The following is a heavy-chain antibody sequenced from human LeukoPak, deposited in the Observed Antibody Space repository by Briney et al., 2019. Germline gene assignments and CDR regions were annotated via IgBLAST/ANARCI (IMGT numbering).Heavy chain of an antibody. CDR2: ISGSGGST. CDR3: AKDQVHYYDSSGLFDY. CDR1: GFTFSSYA. V-gene: IGHV3-23*01. D-gene: IGHD3-22*01. J-gene: IGHJ4*02. Sequence: GGSLRLSRAASGFTFSSYAMSWVRQAPGKGLEWVSAISGSGGSTYYADSVKGRFTISRDNSKNTLYLQMNSLRAEDTAVYYCAKDQVHYYDSSGLFDYWGQGTLVTVSS.